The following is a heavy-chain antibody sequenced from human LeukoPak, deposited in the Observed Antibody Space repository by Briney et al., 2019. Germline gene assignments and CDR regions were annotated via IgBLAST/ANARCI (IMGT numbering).Heavy chain of an antibody. Sequence: GRSLRLSCTASGFTFGDYTMSWVRQAPGKGLEWVGFIRSKAYGGTTEYAASVKGRFTISRDDSKSIAYLQMNSLKTEDTAVYYCTRVRTFLGYGDYVSPPDYWGQGTLVTVSS. V-gene: IGHV3-49*04. J-gene: IGHJ4*02. CDR2: IRSKAYGGTT. D-gene: IGHD4-17*01. CDR1: GFTFGDYT. CDR3: TRVRTFLGYGDYVSPPDY.